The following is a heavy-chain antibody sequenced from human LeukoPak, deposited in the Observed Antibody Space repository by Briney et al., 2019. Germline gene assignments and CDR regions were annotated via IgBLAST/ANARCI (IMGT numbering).Heavy chain of an antibody. CDR2: IYAGGGT. Sequence: GGSLRLSCALSGATVSSTHMSWVRQAPGKGLEWVSAIYAGGGTYYADYVKGRFTLYRDISKTMLYLQFNSRRAEDTAVYYCGRGSSWGQGALVTVSS. J-gene: IGHJ4*02. CDR3: GRGSS. CDR1: GATVSSTH. V-gene: IGHV3-66*01.